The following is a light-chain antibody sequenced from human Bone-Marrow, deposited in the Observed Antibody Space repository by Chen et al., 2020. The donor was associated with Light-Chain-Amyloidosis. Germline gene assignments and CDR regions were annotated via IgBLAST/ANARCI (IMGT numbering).Light chain of an antibody. Sequence: QSALTQPASDSGSPGQSITISCTGTSSDVGGDNHVSWYQQHPDKAPKLIIYEVTNRPSWVPDRFSGSKSDNTASLTISGLQTEDEADYFCSSYTITNTLVFGSGTRVTVL. CDR3: SSYTITNTLV. J-gene: IGLJ1*01. CDR2: EVT. CDR1: SSDVGGDNH. V-gene: IGLV2-14*01.